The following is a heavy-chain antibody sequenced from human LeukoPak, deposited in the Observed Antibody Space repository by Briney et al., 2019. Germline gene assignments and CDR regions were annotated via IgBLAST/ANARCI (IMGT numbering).Heavy chain of an antibody. V-gene: IGHV3-23*01. D-gene: IGHD3-10*01. CDR2: ISGNGGST. J-gene: IGHJ3*02. CDR1: GFTFSNYA. CDR3: AKSNGYGLVDI. Sequence: GGTLRLSCAASGFTFSNYAMAWVRQAPGKGLEWVSTISGNGGSTYYADSVKGRFTISRDNSKNTLYLQINSLRAEDTAVYYCAKSNGYGLVDIWGQGTMVTVSS.